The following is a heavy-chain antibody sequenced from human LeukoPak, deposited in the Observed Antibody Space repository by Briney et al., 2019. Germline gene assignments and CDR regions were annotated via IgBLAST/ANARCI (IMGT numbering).Heavy chain of an antibody. D-gene: IGHD6-13*01. CDR3: ARGYFGEQQLTRTLNWFDP. J-gene: IGHJ5*02. V-gene: IGHV4-34*01. CDR1: GGSFSGYY. Sequence: SETLSLTCAVYGGSFSGYYWSWIRQPPGKGLEWIGEINHSGSTNYNPSLKSRVTISVGTSKNQFSLKLSSVTAADTAVYYCARGYFGEQQLTRTLNWFDPWGQGTLVTVSS. CDR2: INHSGST.